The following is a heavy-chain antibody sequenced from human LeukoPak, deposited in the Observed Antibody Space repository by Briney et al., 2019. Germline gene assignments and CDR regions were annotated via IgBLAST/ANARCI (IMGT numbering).Heavy chain of an antibody. Sequence: SSETLSLTCTVSGGSISSSSYYWGWIRQPPGKGLEWIGSIYYSGSTYYNPSLKSRVTISVDTSKNQFSLKLSSVTAADTAVYYCARLPSSGWYSWFDPWGQGTLVTVSS. J-gene: IGHJ5*02. CDR2: IYYSGST. V-gene: IGHV4-39*01. CDR1: GGSISSSSYY. CDR3: ARLPSSGWYSWFDP. D-gene: IGHD6-19*01.